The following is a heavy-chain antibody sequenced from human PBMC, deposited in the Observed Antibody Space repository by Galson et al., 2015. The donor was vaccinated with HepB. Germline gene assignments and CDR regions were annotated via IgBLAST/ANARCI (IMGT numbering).Heavy chain of an antibody. J-gene: IGHJ4*02. CDR2: IWANGNKK. D-gene: IGHD2-8*01. CDR3: AREMLIAAPAAFDY. Sequence: SLRLSCAASGFTFRNYGFHWVRQAPGKGLEWVALIWANGNKKIYTDSVKGRFTIARDNSRNIVSLEMDNLGAGDAAIYYCAREMLIAAPAAFDYWGRGALVSVSS. V-gene: IGHV3-33*01. CDR1: GFTFRNYG.